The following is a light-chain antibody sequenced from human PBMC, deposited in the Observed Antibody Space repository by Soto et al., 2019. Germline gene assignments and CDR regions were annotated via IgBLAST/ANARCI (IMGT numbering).Light chain of an antibody. CDR3: MQTLVSWT. CDR2: LGS. V-gene: IGKV2-28*01. J-gene: IGKJ1*01. CDR1: QSLLHSNGYTY. Sequence: DIVMTQSPLSLPVTTLYPAFISSRSIQSLLHSNGYTYLDWYLQGQGQFPQLLLYLGSYRASGVPHRFSGSGSGTDFTLKISRVEAGDVGVYYCMQTLVSWTFGQGTNVDIK.